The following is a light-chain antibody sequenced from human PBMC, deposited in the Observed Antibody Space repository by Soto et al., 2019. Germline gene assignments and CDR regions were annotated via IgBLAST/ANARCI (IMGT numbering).Light chain of an antibody. J-gene: IGLJ1*01. CDR3: SSYTSMTTLV. Sequence: QSALTQPASVSGSPGQSITVSCTGINSDVGIYNLVSWYQHHPGKAPKLVIYEGTKRPSGVSSRFSGSKSGNTASLTISGLQAEDEGDYYCSSYTSMTTLVFGTGTKLTVL. CDR1: NSDVGIYNL. V-gene: IGLV2-14*02. CDR2: EGT.